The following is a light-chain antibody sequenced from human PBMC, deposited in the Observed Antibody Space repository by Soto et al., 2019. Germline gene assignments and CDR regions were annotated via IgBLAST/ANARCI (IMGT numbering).Light chain of an antibody. CDR1: QTINYW. Sequence: DIQMTQSPSTLSASVGDRVTITCRASQTINYWLAWYQQRPGKAPTFLIYKTSTLATGVPSRFSGSGSGTEFTLTISSLQPEDFAIYYCQQYNTYSWTFGQGTRVEI. V-gene: IGKV1-5*03. CDR2: KTS. CDR3: QQYNTYSWT. J-gene: IGKJ1*01.